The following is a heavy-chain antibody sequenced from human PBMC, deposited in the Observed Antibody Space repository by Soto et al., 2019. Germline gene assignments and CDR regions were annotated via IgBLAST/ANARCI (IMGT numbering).Heavy chain of an antibody. CDR2: IYHSGST. J-gene: IGHJ4*02. Sequence: QVQLQESGPGLVKPSGTLSLTCAVSGGSISSSNWWSWVRQPPGKGLEWIGEIYHSGSTNSNPSLKSRVTISVDTSRNKFSLKLGSVTAADTAVYYCARRWGEGRVDYWGQGTLVTVSS. V-gene: IGHV4-4*02. CDR1: GGSISSSNW. CDR3: ARRWGEGRVDY. D-gene: IGHD3-10*01.